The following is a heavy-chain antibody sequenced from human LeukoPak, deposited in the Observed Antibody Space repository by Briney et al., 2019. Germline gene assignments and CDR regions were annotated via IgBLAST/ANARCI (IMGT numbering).Heavy chain of an antibody. D-gene: IGHD6-13*01. V-gene: IGHV4-34*01. CDR1: GDSFSGYY. Sequence: PSETLSLTYAVYGDSFSGYYLSWIRRPPGKGLEWIGEINHSGSTTYNPHPKSRVTTSAEATKTQFSLMVSCVTCADTTSYYCAGHRSRWYNSAFDIWGQGTMVTVSS. J-gene: IGHJ3*02. CDR2: INHSGST. CDR3: AGHRSRWYNSAFDI.